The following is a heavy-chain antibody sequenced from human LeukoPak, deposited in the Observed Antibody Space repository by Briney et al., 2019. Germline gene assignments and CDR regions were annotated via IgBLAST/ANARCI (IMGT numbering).Heavy chain of an antibody. CDR1: GYSFTSYW. D-gene: IGHD3-10*01. Sequence: GESLKISCKGSGYSFTSYWIGWVRQMPGKGLEWMGIIYPGDSDTRYSPSFQGQVTISADKSISTAYLQWSSLKASDTAMYYCARTVRGGVMRDWFDPWGQGTLVTVSS. CDR2: IYPGDSDT. V-gene: IGHV5-51*01. CDR3: ARTVRGGVMRDWFDP. J-gene: IGHJ5*02.